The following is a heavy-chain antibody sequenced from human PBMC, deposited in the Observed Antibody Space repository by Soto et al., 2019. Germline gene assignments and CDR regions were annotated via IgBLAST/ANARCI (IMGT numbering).Heavy chain of an antibody. J-gene: IGHJ6*02. D-gene: IGHD3-10*01. CDR1: GASISSGGYY. V-gene: IGHV4-31*03. CDR2: IYYSGST. CDR3: ARDANRYASGSYGMDV. Sequence: SETLSLTCTVSGASISSGGYYWSWTRHHPGKGLEWIGYIYYSGSTYYNPSLKSRVTMSVDTSKNQFSLKLSSVTAADTAAYYCARDANRYASGSYGMDVWGQGTTVTVSS.